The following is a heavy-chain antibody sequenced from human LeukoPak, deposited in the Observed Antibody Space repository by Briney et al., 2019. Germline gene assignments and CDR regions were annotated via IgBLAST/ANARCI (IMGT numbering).Heavy chain of an antibody. V-gene: IGHV3-23*01. CDR1: GFTFSSYA. J-gene: IGHJ5*02. Sequence: GGSLRLSCAASGFTFSSYAMSWVRQAPGKGLEWVATIVSDGYKAYYADSVKGRLAISRDNSQNTVHLQMNSLRAEDTATYYCAKEIVSLFGDPWGQEALGTVSS. CDR2: IVSDGYKA. CDR3: AKEIVSLFGDP. D-gene: IGHD3-10*01.